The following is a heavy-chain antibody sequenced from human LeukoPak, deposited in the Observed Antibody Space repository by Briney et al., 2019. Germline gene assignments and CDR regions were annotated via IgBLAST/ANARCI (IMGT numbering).Heavy chain of an antibody. D-gene: IGHD6-6*01. CDR2: IFYSVRT. Sequence: SETLSLTCTVSGGSISSSSYYWGWIRQPAEKGPELIGSIFYSVRTYYSPSLKSRVTISVDTSKSQFSLRLTSVTAADTAVYYCARQPMYSTSPSYFDFWGQGTLVTVSS. J-gene: IGHJ4*02. V-gene: IGHV4-39*01. CDR1: GGSISSSSYY. CDR3: ARQPMYSTSPSYFDF.